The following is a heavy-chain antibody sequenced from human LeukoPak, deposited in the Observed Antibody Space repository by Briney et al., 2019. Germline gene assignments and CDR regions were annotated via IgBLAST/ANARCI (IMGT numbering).Heavy chain of an antibody. V-gene: IGHV4-39*01. J-gene: IGHJ6*03. D-gene: IGHD4-23*01. CDR3: SRSHDYGGLYFYYYMDV. Sequence: SETLSLTCTVSGGSISSRSDYWGWIRQTPGKGLEWIGNLDSSGSTYYNPSLKSRVTLSVGTSKNQFSLNLRSVTAADTAIYFCSRSHDYGGLYFYYYMDVWGKGTTVTVSS. CDR1: GGSISSRSDY. CDR2: LDSSGST.